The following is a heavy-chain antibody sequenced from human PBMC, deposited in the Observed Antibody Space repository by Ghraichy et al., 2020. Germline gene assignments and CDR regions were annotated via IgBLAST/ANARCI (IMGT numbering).Heavy chain of an antibody. Sequence: SETLSLTCTVSGGSISSSSYYWGWIRQPPGKGLEWIGSIYYSGSTYYNPSLKSRVTISVDTSKNQFSLKLSSVTAADTAVYYCARHEGVGAIGVLDYWGQGTLVTVSS. CDR1: GGSISSSSYY. V-gene: IGHV4-39*01. J-gene: IGHJ4*02. D-gene: IGHD1-26*01. CDR3: ARHEGVGAIGVLDY. CDR2: IYYSGST.